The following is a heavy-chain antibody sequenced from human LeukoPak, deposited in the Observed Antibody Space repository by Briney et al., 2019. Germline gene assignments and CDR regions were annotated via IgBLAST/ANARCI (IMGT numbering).Heavy chain of an antibody. Sequence: SETLSLTCTVFGGSINSDAYYWDWIRHSPGKGLEWIGNVHSSGSTYYTPSLRGRATISVDTSRNQFSLRLSSVTAADTAVYYCARHPGRSNWFDTWGQGILVTFSS. V-gene: IGHV4-39*01. CDR1: GGSINSDAYY. D-gene: IGHD1-14*01. CDR3: ARHPGRSNWFDT. CDR2: VHSSGST. J-gene: IGHJ5*02.